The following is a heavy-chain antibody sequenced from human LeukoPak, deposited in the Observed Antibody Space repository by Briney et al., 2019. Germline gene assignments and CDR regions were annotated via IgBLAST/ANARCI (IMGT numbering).Heavy chain of an antibody. CDR2: ISSSSSYI. CDR1: GFTFSSYS. CDR3: ARDLKYSYDSSGYYFSPGGYAFDI. J-gene: IGHJ3*02. V-gene: IGHV3-21*01. D-gene: IGHD3-22*01. Sequence: GGSLRLSCAASGFTFSSYSMNWVRQAPGKGLEWVSSISSSSSYIYYADSVKGRFTISRDNAKNSLYLQMNRQRAGDTDVYYCARDLKYSYDSSGYYFSPGGYAFDIWGQGTMVTVSS.